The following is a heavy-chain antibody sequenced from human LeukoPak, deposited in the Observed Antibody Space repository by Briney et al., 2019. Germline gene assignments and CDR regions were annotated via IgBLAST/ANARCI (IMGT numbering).Heavy chain of an antibody. J-gene: IGHJ6*02. D-gene: IGHD2-15*01. CDR1: GFTVSSNY. V-gene: IGHV3-53*05. Sequence: GGSLRLSCAASGFTVSSNYMSWVRQAPGKGLEWVSVIYSGGSTYYADSVKGRFTISRDNSKNTLYLQMNSLRSEDTAVYYCARTGTYCSGGSCYWGYYYYGMDVWGQGTTVTVSS. CDR2: IYSGGST. CDR3: ARTGTYCSGGSCYWGYYYYGMDV.